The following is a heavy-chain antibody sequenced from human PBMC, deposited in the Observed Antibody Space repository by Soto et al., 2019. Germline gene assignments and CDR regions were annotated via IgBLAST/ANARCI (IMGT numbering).Heavy chain of an antibody. CDR2: ILSDESKK. CDR1: GFIFSNYA. J-gene: IGHJ4*02. V-gene: IGHV3-30*03. CDR3: AREFWGGPFDY. D-gene: IGHD3-3*01. Sequence: GGSLRLSCAASGFIFSNYAMHWVRQAPGKRPEWVAVILSDESKKYYADSMKGRFTISRDNSKNTLYLQMNSLRAEDTAVYYCAREFWGGPFDYWGQGT.